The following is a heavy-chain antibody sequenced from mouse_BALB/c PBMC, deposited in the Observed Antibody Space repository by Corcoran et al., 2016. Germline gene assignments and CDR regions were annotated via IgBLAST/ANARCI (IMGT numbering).Heavy chain of an antibody. CDR1: GYTVPNYG. J-gene: IGHJ4*01. CDR2: INTYTGEP. Sequence: QIQLVQSGPELKKPGETVKISCMASGYTVPNYGMNWVKQAPGKGLKWMGWINTYTGEPTYADDFKGRFAFSLETSVSTAYLQINNLKNEDTATYFCAREPYAMDYWGQGTSVTVSS. V-gene: IGHV9-3-1*01. CDR3: AREPYAMDY.